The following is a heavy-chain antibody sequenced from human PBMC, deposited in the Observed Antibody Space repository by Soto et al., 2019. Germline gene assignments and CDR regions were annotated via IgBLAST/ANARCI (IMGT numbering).Heavy chain of an antibody. CDR2: IWYDGSNK. D-gene: IGHD6-13*01. CDR3: ARYASPGYSSNADRDNAFDI. V-gene: IGHV3-33*01. Sequence: PGGSLRLSCAASGFTFSSYGMHWVRQAPGKGLEWVAVIWYDGSNKYYADSVKGRFTISRDNSKNTLYLQMNSLRAEDTAVYYCARYASPGYSSNADRDNAFDIWGQGTMVTVSS. J-gene: IGHJ3*02. CDR1: GFTFSSYG.